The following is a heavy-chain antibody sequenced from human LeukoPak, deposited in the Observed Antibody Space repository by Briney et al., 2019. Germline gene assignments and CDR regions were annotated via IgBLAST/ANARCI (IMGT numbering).Heavy chain of an antibody. CDR1: GYTFTSYG. V-gene: IGHV1-18*01. Sequence: ASVKVSCKASGYTFTSYGISWVRQAPGQGLEWMGWISAYNGNTNYAQKLQGRVTMTTDTSTSTAYMELRSLRSDDTAVYYCARGPYGSGSYYNRNNWFDPWGQGTLVTVSS. CDR2: ISAYNGNT. D-gene: IGHD3-10*01. CDR3: ARGPYGSGSYYNRNNWFDP. J-gene: IGHJ5*02.